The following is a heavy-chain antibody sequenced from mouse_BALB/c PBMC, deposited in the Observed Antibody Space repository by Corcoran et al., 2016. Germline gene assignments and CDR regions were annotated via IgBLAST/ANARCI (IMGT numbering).Heavy chain of an antibody. CDR1: GFSLSTSGMG. J-gene: IGHJ2*01. Sequence: QVTLKESGPGILQPSQTLSLTCSFSGFSLSTSGMGVSWIRQPSGKGLEWLAHIYWDDDKRYNPSLKSRLTISKDTSSNQVFLKITSVDTADTVTYYCARKWDGNYPFDYWGQGTTLTVSS. V-gene: IGHV8-12*01. CDR2: IYWDDDK. CDR3: ARKWDGNYPFDY. D-gene: IGHD2-1*01.